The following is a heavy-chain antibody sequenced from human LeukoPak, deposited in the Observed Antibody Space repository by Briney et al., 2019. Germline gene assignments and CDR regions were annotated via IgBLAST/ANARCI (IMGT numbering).Heavy chain of an antibody. CDR3: AKNLGLAVAGTLGY. V-gene: IGHV3-30*18. CDR1: GFTFSSYG. D-gene: IGHD6-19*01. CDR2: ISYDGSNK. Sequence: GRSLRLSCAASGFTFSSYGMHCVRQAPGKGLEWVAVISYDGSNKYYADSVKGRFTISRDNSKNTLYLQMNSLRAEDTAVYYCAKNLGLAVAGTLGYWGQGTLVTVSS. J-gene: IGHJ4*02.